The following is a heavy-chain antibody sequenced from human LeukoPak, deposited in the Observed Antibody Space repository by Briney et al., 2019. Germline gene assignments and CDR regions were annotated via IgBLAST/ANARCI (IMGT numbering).Heavy chain of an antibody. Sequence: ASLRLSCAASGFTFDDYAMHWVRQAPGKGLEWVSLISGDGGSTYYADSVKGRFTISRDNSKNSLYLQMNSLRTEDTALYYCATSPSSGGSCHPYGYYYYMDVWGKGTTVTVSS. V-gene: IGHV3-43*02. CDR2: ISGDGGST. CDR3: ATSPSSGGSCHPYGYYYYMDV. J-gene: IGHJ6*03. D-gene: IGHD2-15*01. CDR1: GFTFDDYA.